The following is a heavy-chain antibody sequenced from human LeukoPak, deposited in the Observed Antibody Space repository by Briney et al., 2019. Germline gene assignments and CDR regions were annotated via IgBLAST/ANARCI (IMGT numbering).Heavy chain of an antibody. D-gene: IGHD6-13*01. CDR1: GFTFSSYA. CDR3: ARDPQQFSFDY. J-gene: IGHJ4*02. CDR2: ISYDGSNK. Sequence: GGSLRLSCAASGFTFSSYAMHWVRQAPGKGLEWVAVISYDGSNKYYADSVKGRFTISRDNSKNTLYLQMNSLRAEDTAEYYCARDPQQFSFDYWGQGTLVTVSS. V-gene: IGHV3-30-3*01.